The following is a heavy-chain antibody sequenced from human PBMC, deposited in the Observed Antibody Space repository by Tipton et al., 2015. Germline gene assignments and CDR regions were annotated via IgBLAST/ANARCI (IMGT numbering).Heavy chain of an antibody. CDR2: IHHGGTS. CDR3: ARGPDFVFDS. CDR1: GDSISSISW. Sequence: TLSLTCSVSGDSISSISWWTWVRQSPGKGLEWIGEIHHGGTSNYNPSLKSRVTMSVDTSKNHFSLQLTSVTAADTAVYYCARGPDFVFDSWGQGALVTVSS. V-gene: IGHV4-4*02. J-gene: IGHJ4*02.